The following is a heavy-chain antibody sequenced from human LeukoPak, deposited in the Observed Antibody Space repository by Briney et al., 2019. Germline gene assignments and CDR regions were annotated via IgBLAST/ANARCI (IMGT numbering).Heavy chain of an antibody. CDR2: INSDGSST. D-gene: IGHD4-17*01. V-gene: IGHV3-74*01. Sequence: GGSLSLSCAASGFTFSSYWMHWVRQAPGKGLVWVSRINSDGSSTSYADSVKGRFTISRDNAKNTLYLQMNSLRAEDTAVYYCARGGVYGDYDFDYWGQGTLVTVSS. CDR3: ARGGVYGDYDFDY. CDR1: GFTFSSYW. J-gene: IGHJ4*02.